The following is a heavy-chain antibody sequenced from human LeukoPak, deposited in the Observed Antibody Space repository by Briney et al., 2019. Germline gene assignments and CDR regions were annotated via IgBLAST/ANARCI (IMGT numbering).Heavy chain of an antibody. CDR3: ASDGYSSGASTTNTYYFDY. D-gene: IGHD6-19*01. CDR1: GYTFTGYY. CDR2: INPNSGGT. J-gene: IGHJ4*02. V-gene: IGHV1-2*02. Sequence: ASVKVSCKASGYTFTGYYMHWVRQAPGQGLEWMGWINPNSGGTNYAQKFQGRITMTRDTSISTAYMELSRLRSDDTAVYYCASDGYSSGASTTNTYYFDYWGQGTLVTVSS.